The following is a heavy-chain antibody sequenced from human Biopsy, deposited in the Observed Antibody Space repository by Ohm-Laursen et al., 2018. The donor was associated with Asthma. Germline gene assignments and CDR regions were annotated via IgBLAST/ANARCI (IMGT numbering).Heavy chain of an antibody. CDR1: GFTFRSYG. CDR3: ARDLGTTRMDV. CDR2: IWYDGGYK. J-gene: IGHJ6*02. V-gene: IGHV3-33*08. D-gene: IGHD1-1*01. Sequence: SLRLSCAASGFTFRSYGIHWVRQAPGKGLEWVAVIWYDGGYKDNVDSVKGRFTISRDNSKNTLYLQMNSLRAEDTAVYYCARDLGTTRMDVWGQGTTVTVSS.